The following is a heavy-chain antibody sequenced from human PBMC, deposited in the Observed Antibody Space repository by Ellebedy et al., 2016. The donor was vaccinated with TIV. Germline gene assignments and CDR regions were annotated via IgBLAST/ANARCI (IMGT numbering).Heavy chain of an antibody. D-gene: IGHD2-8*01. Sequence: GESLKISXAASGLTFSGDWMTWMRQAPGEGLEWVANINGDGRAIQYADSVEGRFTISRDNAKKSLFLQMNSLRVEDTAMYYCSRNLGHYMLSDWGQGSLVTVSS. CDR2: INGDGRAI. J-gene: IGHJ4*02. V-gene: IGHV3-7*01. CDR1: GLTFSGDW. CDR3: SRNLGHYMLSD.